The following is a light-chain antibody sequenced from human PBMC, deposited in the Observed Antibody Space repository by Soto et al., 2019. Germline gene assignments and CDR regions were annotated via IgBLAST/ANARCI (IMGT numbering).Light chain of an antibody. Sequence: DIQMTQSPSTLSASVGDRVTITCRASQTISSWLAWYQQKPGRAPKFLNYKASSLESGVPSRFSGSGSGTQFTLTITSLQPDDFATYYCQQYNSYPWTFGQGTKVEI. CDR1: QTISSW. CDR2: KAS. V-gene: IGKV1-5*03. CDR3: QQYNSYPWT. J-gene: IGKJ1*01.